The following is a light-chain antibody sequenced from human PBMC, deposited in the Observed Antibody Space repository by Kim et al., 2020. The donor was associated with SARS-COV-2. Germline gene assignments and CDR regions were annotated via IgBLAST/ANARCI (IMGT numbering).Light chain of an antibody. CDR3: QMWGTGIQV. CDR2: LNSDGSH. J-gene: IGLJ3*02. V-gene: IGLV4-69*01. CDR1: SGHSTYA. Sequence: VKLTCTLTSGHSTYAIAWHQQQPEKGPRFLMKLNSDGSHTKGYGIPDRFSGSSSSSGAERYLTISSLQSEDEADYYCQMWGTGIQVFGGGTQLTVL.